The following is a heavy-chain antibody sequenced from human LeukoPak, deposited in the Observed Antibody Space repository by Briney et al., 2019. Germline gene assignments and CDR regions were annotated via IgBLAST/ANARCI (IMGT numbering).Heavy chain of an antibody. V-gene: IGHV3-15*01. D-gene: IGHD3-10*01. CDR2: IKSETDGGTT. CDR3: TTDRPSMVRGVIDDF. CDR1: GFTFSKAW. Sequence: GGSLRLSCTASGFTFSKAWMSWVRQASGKGLECIGHIKSETDGGTTDYAAPVKGRFTISRDDSKNTLYLQMNSLKAEDTAVYYCTTDRPSMVRGVIDDFWGQGTLVTVSS. J-gene: IGHJ4*02.